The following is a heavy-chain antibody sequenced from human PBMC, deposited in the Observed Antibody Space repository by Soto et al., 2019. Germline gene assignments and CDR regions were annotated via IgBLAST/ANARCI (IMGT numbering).Heavy chain of an antibody. CDR2: ILYDGSNQ. J-gene: IGHJ5*02. D-gene: IGHD6-13*01. V-gene: IGHV3-33*06. Sequence: QVQLVESGGGVVQPGRSLRLSCAASGFTFSSYAMHWVRQAPGKGLEWVAAILYDGSNQYYADAVKGRFTISIDNSKNTLYLQMTSLRVEDTAVYYCAKEGRVGYSTRIFRRDNWFDPWGQGTPVTVSS. CDR3: AKEGRVGYSTRIFRRDNWFDP. CDR1: GFTFSSYA.